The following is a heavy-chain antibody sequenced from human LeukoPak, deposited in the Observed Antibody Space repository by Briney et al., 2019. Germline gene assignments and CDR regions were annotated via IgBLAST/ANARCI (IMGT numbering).Heavy chain of an antibody. V-gene: IGHV3-48*01. CDR3: ARGSAIDY. Sequence: GGSLRLSCAASGFTFSSYSMNWVRQAPGKGLEWVSYISSSSSTIYYADSVKGRFTISRDNAKNSLYLQMNSLRAEDTAVYYCARGSAIDYWGQGTRVTVSP. J-gene: IGHJ4*02. CDR2: ISSSSSTI. CDR1: GFTFSSYS.